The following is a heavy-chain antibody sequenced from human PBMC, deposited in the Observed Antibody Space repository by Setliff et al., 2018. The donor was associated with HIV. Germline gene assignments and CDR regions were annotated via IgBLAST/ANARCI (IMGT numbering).Heavy chain of an antibody. CDR1: GGSISSYY. CDR3: ARQITMVRGVYQPYYYYYMDV. V-gene: IGHV4-59*08. D-gene: IGHD3-10*01. J-gene: IGHJ6*03. Sequence: SETLSLTCTVSGGSISSYYWSWIRQPPGKGLEWIGYIYYSGSTNYNPSLKSRVTISVDTSKNQFSLKLSSVTAAHTAVYYCARQITMVRGVYQPYYYYYMDVWGKGTTVTVSS. CDR2: IYYSGST.